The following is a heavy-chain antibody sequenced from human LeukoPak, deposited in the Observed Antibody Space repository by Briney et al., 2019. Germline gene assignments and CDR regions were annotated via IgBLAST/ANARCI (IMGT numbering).Heavy chain of an antibody. CDR3: ARDSTGYWYFDL. Sequence: GGSLRLSCAASGFTFSTYAMSWVRQAPGKGLEWVSVFYSGGDTHYADSVKGRFTISRDNSKNTLYLQMNSLRAEDTAVYYCARDSTGYWYFDLWGRGTLVSVSS. J-gene: IGHJ2*01. CDR2: FYSGGDT. V-gene: IGHV3-53*01. D-gene: IGHD3-3*02. CDR1: GFTFSTYA.